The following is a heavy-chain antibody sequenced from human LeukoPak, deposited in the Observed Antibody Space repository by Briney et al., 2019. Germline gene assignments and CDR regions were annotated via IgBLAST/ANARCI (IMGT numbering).Heavy chain of an antibody. CDR2: IKQDGSEK. V-gene: IGHV3-7*01. CDR3: ARVSPYSSSLRYYDY. CDR1: GFTFNSYW. Sequence: GGSLRLSCAASGFTFNSYWMSWVRQAPGKGLEWVANIKQDGSEKYYVDSVKGRFTISRDNAKNSLYLQMNSLRAEDTAVYYCARVSPYSSSLRYYDYWGQGTLVTVSS. J-gene: IGHJ4*02. D-gene: IGHD6-6*01.